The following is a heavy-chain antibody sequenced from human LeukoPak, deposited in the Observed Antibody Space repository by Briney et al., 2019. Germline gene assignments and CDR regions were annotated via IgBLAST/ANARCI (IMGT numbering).Heavy chain of an antibody. V-gene: IGHV3-30*02. Sequence: PGGSLRLSCAASGFTFSSYGMHWVRQAPGKGLEWVAFIRYDGSNKYYADFVKGRFTISRDNSKNTLYLQMNSLRAEDTAVYYCAAGRSSEVAYWGQGTLVTVSS. CDR2: IRYDGSNK. J-gene: IGHJ4*02. CDR1: GFTFSSYG. D-gene: IGHD6-19*01. CDR3: AAGRSSEVAY.